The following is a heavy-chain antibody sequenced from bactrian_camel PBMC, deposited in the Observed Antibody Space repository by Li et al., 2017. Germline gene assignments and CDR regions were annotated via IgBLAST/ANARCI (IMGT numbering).Heavy chain of an antibody. CDR1: GYTFNEHC. V-gene: IGHV3S53*01. J-gene: IGHJ4*01. CDR3: AADRARTGGSCSLVSGLYDY. Sequence: HVQLVESGGDSVQRGGSLRLSCVASGYTFNEHCMAWFRQAPGKEREGVASFHTSASRTRYGDSVKGRFTISADTAKNTVYLDLTNLEPGDTAMYYRAADRARTGGSCSLVSGLYDYSGHGTQVTVS. D-gene: IGHD5*01. CDR2: FHTSASRT.